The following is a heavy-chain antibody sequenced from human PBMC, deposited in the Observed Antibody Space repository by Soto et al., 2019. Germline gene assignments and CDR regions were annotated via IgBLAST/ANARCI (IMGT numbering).Heavy chain of an antibody. CDR3: ARVGSTSNDPLDY. CDR1: GGTFSSYT. CDR2: IIPILGIA. D-gene: IGHD2-2*01. J-gene: IGHJ4*02. V-gene: IGHV1-69*02. Sequence: QVQLVQSGAEVKKPGSSVKVSCKASGGTFSSYTISWVRQAPGQGLEWMGRIIPILGIANYAQKFQGRVTITVDKSTSTAYMELSSLRSEDTAVYYCARVGSTSNDPLDYWGQGTLVTVSS.